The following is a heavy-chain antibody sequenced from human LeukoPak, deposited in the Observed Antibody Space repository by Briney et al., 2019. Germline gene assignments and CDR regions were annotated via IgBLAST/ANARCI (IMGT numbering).Heavy chain of an antibody. Sequence: SETLSLTCAVSGGSFSGYYWSWIRQPPGRGLEWIGEINHSGSTNYNPSLKSRVTISVDTSKNQFSLKLSSVTAADTAVYYCARVPLAVAGSDYFDYWGQGTLVTVSS. J-gene: IGHJ4*02. CDR2: INHSGST. V-gene: IGHV4-34*01. D-gene: IGHD6-19*01. CDR1: GGSFSGYY. CDR3: ARVPLAVAGSDYFDY.